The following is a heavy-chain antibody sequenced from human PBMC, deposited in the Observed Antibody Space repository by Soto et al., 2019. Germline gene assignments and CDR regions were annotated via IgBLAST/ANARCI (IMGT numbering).Heavy chain of an antibody. J-gene: IGHJ4*02. CDR2: VSLTGDRT. Sequence: EVQLLESGGGLVQPGGSLRLSCVASRFSFSSYEMNWVRQAAGKGLEWVSRVSLTGDRTNYAGSVKGRVTVSRDNFKNAVSLEIDRLKPEDTTIEYCGMGLGYCAPTSCSIDSWGRGTPVTVSS. D-gene: IGHD2-15*01. CDR1: RFSFSSYE. CDR3: GMGLGYCAPTSCSIDS. V-gene: IGHV3-23*01.